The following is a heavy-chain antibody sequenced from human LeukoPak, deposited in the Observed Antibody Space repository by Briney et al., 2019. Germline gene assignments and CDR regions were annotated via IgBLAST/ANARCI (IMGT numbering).Heavy chain of an antibody. J-gene: IGHJ4*02. CDR2: IYSGGST. Sequence: GGSLRLSCAASGFTVSSNYMSWVRQAPGKGLEWVTVIYSGGSTYYADSVKGRFTISRDNSKNTLYLQMNSLRAEDTAVYYCARGYYDFWSGSPSLDYWGQGTLVTVSS. V-gene: IGHV3-53*01. CDR1: GFTVSSNY. D-gene: IGHD3-3*01. CDR3: ARGYYDFWSGSPSLDY.